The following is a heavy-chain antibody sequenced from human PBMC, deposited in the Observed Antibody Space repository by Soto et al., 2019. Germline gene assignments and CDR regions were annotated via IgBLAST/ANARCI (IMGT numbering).Heavy chain of an antibody. CDR3: AKTSSGWYVVGDGVNPRFDY. J-gene: IGHJ4*02. CDR2: ISGSGGST. CDR1: GFTFSSYA. Sequence: EVQLLESGGGLVQPGGSLRLSCAASGFTFSSYAMSWVRQAPGKGLEWVSAISGSGGSTYYADSVKGRFTISRDNSKNTLYLQMNSLRAEDTAVYYCAKTSSGWYVVGDGVNPRFDYWGQGTLVTVSS. V-gene: IGHV3-23*01. D-gene: IGHD6-19*01.